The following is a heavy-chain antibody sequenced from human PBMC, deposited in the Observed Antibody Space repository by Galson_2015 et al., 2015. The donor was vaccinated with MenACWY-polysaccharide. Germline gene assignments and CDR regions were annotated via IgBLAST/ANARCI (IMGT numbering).Heavy chain of an antibody. D-gene: IGHD3-22*01. V-gene: IGHV3-15*01. CDR3: TTGVVVITTRAPYWYFDL. J-gene: IGHJ2*01. CDR1: GFTFSNAW. Sequence: SLRLSCAASGFTFSNAWMSWVRQAPGKGLEWVGRIKSKTDGGTTDYAAPVKGRFTISRDDSKNTLYLQMNSLKTEDTAVYYCTTGVVVITTRAPYWYFDLWGRGTLVTVSS. CDR2: IKSKTDGGTT.